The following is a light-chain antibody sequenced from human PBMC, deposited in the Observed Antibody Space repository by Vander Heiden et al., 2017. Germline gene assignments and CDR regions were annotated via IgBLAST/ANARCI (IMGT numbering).Light chain of an antibody. J-gene: IGKJ2*01. CDR3: QQIASNPPYT. V-gene: IGKV1-39*01. CDR2: AAS. Sequence: DIQMTQSQSSLSASVGDRVTITFRASQSISSYLHWYQQKPGKAPKLLIYAASSLQSGVPSSFSGSGYGTYFTLTIRILQPEPFASYYFQQIASNPPYTFGQGTKMEIK. CDR1: QSISSY.